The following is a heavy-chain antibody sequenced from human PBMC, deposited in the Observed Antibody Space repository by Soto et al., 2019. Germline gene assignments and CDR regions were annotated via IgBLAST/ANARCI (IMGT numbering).Heavy chain of an antibody. D-gene: IGHD4-17*01. CDR2: ISSSSSYI. CDR1: GFTFSSYS. J-gene: IGHJ6*02. V-gene: IGHV3-21*01. CDR3: ARSTGSFKRAFVGYGMDV. Sequence: EVQLVESGGGLVKPGGSLRLSCAASGFTFSSYSMNWVRQAPGKGLEWVSSISSSSSYIYYADSVKGRFTISRDNAKNSLYLQMNSLRAEDTAVYYCARSTGSFKRAFVGYGMDVWGQGTTVTVSS.